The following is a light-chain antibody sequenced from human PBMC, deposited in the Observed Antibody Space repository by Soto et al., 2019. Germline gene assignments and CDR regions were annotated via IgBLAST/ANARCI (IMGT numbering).Light chain of an antibody. CDR3: QQYGSSGT. Sequence: ETLMPPSPGTLAVAPVAKAPYSIKASQSVSSYLAWYQQKPGQAPRLLIYGASNRATGIPDRFSGSGSGTDFTLTISRLEPEDFAVYYCQQYGSSGTFGQGTKVDI. CDR1: QSVSSY. V-gene: IGKV3-20*01. CDR2: GAS. J-gene: IGKJ1*01.